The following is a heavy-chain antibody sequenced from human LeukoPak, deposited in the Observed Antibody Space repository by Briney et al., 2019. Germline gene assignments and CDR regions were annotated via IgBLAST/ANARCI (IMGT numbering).Heavy chain of an antibody. CDR2: ISGSGGST. J-gene: IGHJ3*02. D-gene: IGHD5-12*01. CDR1: GSTFSSYA. V-gene: IGHV3-23*01. Sequence: GGSLRLSCAPSGSTFSSYAMSWVRQAPGKGLEWVSAISGSGGSTYYADSVKGRFTISRDNSKNTLYLQMNSLRAEDTAVYYCAKDDVRGYDDNAFDIWGQGTMVTVSS. CDR3: AKDDVRGYDDNAFDI.